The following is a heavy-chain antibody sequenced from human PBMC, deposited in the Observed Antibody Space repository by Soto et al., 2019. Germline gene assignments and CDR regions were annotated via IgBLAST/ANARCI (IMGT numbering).Heavy chain of an antibody. Sequence: PSECLSLTCTVSGGSISSSSYYWGWIRQPPGKGLEWIGSIYYSGSTYYNPSLKSRVTISVDTSKNQFSLKLSSVTAADTAVYYCARHIPSSGYRYWGQGTLVTVSS. CDR1: GGSISSSSYY. CDR3: ARHIPSSGYRY. V-gene: IGHV4-39*01. CDR2: IYYSGST. D-gene: IGHD3-22*01. J-gene: IGHJ4*02.